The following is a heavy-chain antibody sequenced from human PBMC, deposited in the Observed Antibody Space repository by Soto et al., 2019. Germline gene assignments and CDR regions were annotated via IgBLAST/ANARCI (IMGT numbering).Heavy chain of an antibody. Sequence: SETLSLTCTVSGGSVSSFIYYWSWIRQPPGKGLEWIGYIYYSGSTNYNPSLKSRVTISVDTSKNQFSLKLSSVTAADTAVYYCAREYYYDSSGYYFDYWGQGTLVTVSS. D-gene: IGHD3-22*01. CDR3: AREYYYDSSGYYFDY. V-gene: IGHV4-61*01. J-gene: IGHJ4*02. CDR2: IYYSGST. CDR1: GGSVSSFIYY.